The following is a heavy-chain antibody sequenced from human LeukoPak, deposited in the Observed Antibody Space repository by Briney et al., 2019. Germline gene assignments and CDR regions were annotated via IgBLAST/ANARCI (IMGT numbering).Heavy chain of an antibody. V-gene: IGHV3-21*01. CDR1: GFTFSSYS. CDR2: ISSSSSYI. Sequence: KPGGSLRLSCAASGFTFSSYSMNWVRQAPGKGLEWVSSISSSSSYIYYADSVKGRFTISRDNAKNSLYLQMNSLRAEDTAVYYCARGSSYYYDSSGYYTRYYYYYMDVWGKGTTVTISS. D-gene: IGHD3-22*01. CDR3: ARGSSYYYDSSGYYTRYYYYYMDV. J-gene: IGHJ6*03.